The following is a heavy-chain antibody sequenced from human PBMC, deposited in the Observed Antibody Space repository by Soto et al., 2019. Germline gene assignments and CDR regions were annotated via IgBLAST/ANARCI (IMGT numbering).Heavy chain of an antibody. Sequence: EVQLAESGGGLAQPGGSLRLSCAASGFTLSGYSMDWVRQAPGKGLEYVSGISSNGVGTYYANSVQGRFTISRDNSKNTVYLQMGSLSHEDMAVYYCARRARPDFYYMDVWGKGTTVTVSS. CDR3: ARRARPDFYYMDV. D-gene: IGHD6-6*01. V-gene: IGHV3-64*01. CDR2: ISSNGVGT. CDR1: GFTLSGYS. J-gene: IGHJ6*03.